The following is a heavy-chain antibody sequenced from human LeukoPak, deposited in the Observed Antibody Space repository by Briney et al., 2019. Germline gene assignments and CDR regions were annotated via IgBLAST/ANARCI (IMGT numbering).Heavy chain of an antibody. CDR3: VKRGATVRRTYFFDS. V-gene: IGHV3-30*02. J-gene: IGHJ4*02. CDR1: GFTFNAFG. Sequence: QSGGSLRLSCVASGFTFNAFGMHWVRQAPGKGLEWVAFIRYDGNDKYYSGSVEGRFTISRDNPKNTLYLQMNSLRVEGTSFYYCVKRGATVRRTYFFDSWGQGALVTVSS. CDR2: IRYDGNDK. D-gene: IGHD1-26*01.